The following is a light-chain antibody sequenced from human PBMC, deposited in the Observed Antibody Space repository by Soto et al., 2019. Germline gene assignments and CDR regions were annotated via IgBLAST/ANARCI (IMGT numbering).Light chain of an antibody. CDR1: SSDVGGYNY. CDR3: SSYTSSSTPCV. CDR2: DVS. J-gene: IGLJ1*01. Sequence: QSALTQPASVSGSPGQSITISCTGTSSDVGGYNYVSWYQQHPGKVPELMIYDVSNRPSGVSNRFSGSKSDNTASLTISGLQAEDEADYYCSSYTSSSTPCVFGTGTKVTVL. V-gene: IGLV2-14*01.